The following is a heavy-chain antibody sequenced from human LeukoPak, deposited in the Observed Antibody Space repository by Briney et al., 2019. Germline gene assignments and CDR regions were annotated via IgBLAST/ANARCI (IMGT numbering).Heavy chain of an antibody. J-gene: IGHJ5*02. V-gene: IGHV4-59*01. Sequence: SETLSLTCTVSGGSIISYYWTWIRQPPGKGLEWIGYIYYTGSTKYNPSLKSRVTISVDTSKNQFSLKLSSVTAADTAVYYCARDGRGYSYGVGFNPWGQGTLVTVTS. CDR2: IYYTGST. D-gene: IGHD5-18*01. CDR1: GGSIISYY. CDR3: ARDGRGYSYGVGFNP.